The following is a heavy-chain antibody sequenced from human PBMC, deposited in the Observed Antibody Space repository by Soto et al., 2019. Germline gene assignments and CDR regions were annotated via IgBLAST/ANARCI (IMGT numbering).Heavy chain of an antibody. Sequence: PGGSLRLSCAASGFTFNIYSMYWVRQAPGKGLEWVAVISNDGNIQYYADSVKGRFTISRDNSRNTLFLQMASLRVEDTGIYHCARKRIIGPGKSGFDYWGQGTPVTVSS. CDR3: ARKRIIGPGKSGFDY. CDR2: ISNDGNIQ. J-gene: IGHJ4*02. D-gene: IGHD2-15*01. V-gene: IGHV3-30-3*01. CDR1: GFTFNIYS.